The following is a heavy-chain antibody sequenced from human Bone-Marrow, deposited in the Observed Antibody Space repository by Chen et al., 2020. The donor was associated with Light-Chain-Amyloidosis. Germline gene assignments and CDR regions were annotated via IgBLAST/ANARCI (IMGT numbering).Heavy chain of an antibody. CDR1: GFTFASYT. J-gene: IGHJ6*03. V-gene: IGHV3-21*06. D-gene: IGHD6-6*01. CDR2: IDSSGTCI. Sequence: GLVKPGGSLRLSCAASGFTFASYTMNWVRQAPGKGLEWVSSIDSSGTCINYADSTRGRFSISRDNAKNSLYLQITSLRAEDTAVYYCARDQVEYKFFYYMDVWGKGTTVTVSS. CDR3: ARDQVEYKFFYYMDV.